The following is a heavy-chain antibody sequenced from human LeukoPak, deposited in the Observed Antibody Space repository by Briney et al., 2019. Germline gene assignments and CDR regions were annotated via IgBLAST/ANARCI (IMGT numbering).Heavy chain of an antibody. D-gene: IGHD3-22*01. V-gene: IGHV3-15*01. CDR1: GFTFSNAW. CDR2: IKSKTDGGTT. Sequence: PGGSLRLSCAAPGFTFSNAWMSWVRQAPGKGLEWVGRIKSKTDGGTTDYAAPVKGRFTISRDDSKNTLYLQMSSLKTEDTAVYYCTTVVSYYDSSGYSPRDYWGQGTLVTVSS. CDR3: TTVVSYYDSSGYSPRDY. J-gene: IGHJ4*02.